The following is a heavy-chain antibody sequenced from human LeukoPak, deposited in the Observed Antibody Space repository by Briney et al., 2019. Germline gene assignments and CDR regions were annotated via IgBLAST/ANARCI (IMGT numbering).Heavy chain of an antibody. Sequence: SETLSLTCTVSGGSISSSSYYWGWIRQPPRKGLEWIGSIYYSGSTYYNPSLKSRVTISVDTSKNQFSLKLSSVTAADTAVYYCARNGAGYSSRWRFPYYYYMDVWGKGTTVTVSS. V-gene: IGHV4-39*07. CDR2: IYYSGST. J-gene: IGHJ6*03. CDR3: ARNGAGYSSRWRFPYYYYMDV. CDR1: GGSISSSSYY. D-gene: IGHD6-13*01.